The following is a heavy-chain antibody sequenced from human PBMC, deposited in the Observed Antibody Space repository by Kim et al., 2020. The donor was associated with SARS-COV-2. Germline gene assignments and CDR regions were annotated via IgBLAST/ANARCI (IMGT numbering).Heavy chain of an antibody. J-gene: IGHJ6*02. CDR2: IYYSGST. V-gene: IGHV4-59*13. CDR3: ARVGGLKWFGELLSEYYYYGMDV. D-gene: IGHD3-10*01. Sequence: SETLSLTCTVSGGSISSDYWSWIRQPPGKGLEWIGYIYYSGSTNYNPSLKSRVTISVDTSKNQFSLKLSSVTAADTAVYYCARVGGLKWFGELLSEYYYYGMDVWGQGTTVTVSS. CDR1: GGSISSDY.